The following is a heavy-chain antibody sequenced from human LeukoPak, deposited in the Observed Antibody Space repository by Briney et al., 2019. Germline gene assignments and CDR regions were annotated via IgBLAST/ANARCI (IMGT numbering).Heavy chain of an antibody. CDR3: ATSFLTFGGFIVDY. V-gene: IGHV1-2*02. D-gene: IGHD3-16*02. CDR1: GYTFTGYY. J-gene: IGHJ4*02. CDR2: INPNSGGT. Sequence: GASVKVSCKASGYTFTGYYMHWVRQAPGQGLEWMGWINPNSGGTNYAQKFQGRVTMTRDTSISTAYMELSRLRSDDTAEYYCATSFLTFGGFIVDYWGQGTLVTVSS.